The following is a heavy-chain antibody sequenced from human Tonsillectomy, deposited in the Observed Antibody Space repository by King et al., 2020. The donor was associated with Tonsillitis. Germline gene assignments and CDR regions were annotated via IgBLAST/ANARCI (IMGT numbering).Heavy chain of an antibody. V-gene: IGHV3-48*01. J-gene: IGHJ4*02. Sequence: VQLVESGGGLVQPGGSLRLSCAASGFTFSSYSMNWVRQAPGKGLEWVSYISSSSSTIYYADSVKGRFTISRDNAKNSLYLQMNSLRAEDTAVYYCAVGIAVAKYYFDYWGQGTLVTVSS. CDR3: AVGIAVAKYYFDY. CDR2: ISSSSSTI. CDR1: GFTFSSYS. D-gene: IGHD6-19*01.